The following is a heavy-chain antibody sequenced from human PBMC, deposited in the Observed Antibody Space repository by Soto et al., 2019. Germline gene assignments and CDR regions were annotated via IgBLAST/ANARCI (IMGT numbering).Heavy chain of an antibody. D-gene: IGHD5-12*01. CDR3: IGTYSGSSMRFDY. Sequence: GGSLRLSCAASGFTFSNLWMTRVRQAPGKGLEWVGRVKSKTDGGTIDYAAPVKDRFTISRDDSKNTLYLQMNSLKTEDTAVYYCIGTYSGSSMRFDYWGQGTLVTVSS. V-gene: IGHV3-15*01. J-gene: IGHJ4*02. CDR1: GFTFSNLW. CDR2: VKSKTDGGTI.